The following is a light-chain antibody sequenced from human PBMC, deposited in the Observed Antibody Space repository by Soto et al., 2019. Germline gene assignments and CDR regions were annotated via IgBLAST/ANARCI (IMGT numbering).Light chain of an antibody. Sequence: EIVLTQSPATLSLSPGERATLSCGASQSVSSSYLAWYQQKPGQAPRLLFYGASTRATGLPARFSGSGSGTEFTLTINSLQAEDSAVYYCQQYYNWPRTFGQGTRLEI. CDR3: QQYYNWPRT. J-gene: IGKJ5*01. CDR2: GAS. V-gene: IGKV3-15*01. CDR1: QSVSSSY.